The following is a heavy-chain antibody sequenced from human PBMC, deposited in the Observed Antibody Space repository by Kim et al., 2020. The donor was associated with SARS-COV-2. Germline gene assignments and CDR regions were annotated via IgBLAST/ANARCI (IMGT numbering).Heavy chain of an antibody. CDR2: IYYSGST. J-gene: IGHJ4*02. Sequence: SETLSLTCTVSGGSISSSSYYWGWIRQPPGKGLEWIGSIYYSGSTYYNPSLKSRVTISADTSKNQFTLNLSSVTAAAAAVYSCARGYGSSGYYLDYWGQGTLVTVSS. D-gene: IGHD3-22*01. CDR3: ARGYGSSGYYLDY. CDR1: GGSISSSSYY. V-gene: IGHV4-39*06.